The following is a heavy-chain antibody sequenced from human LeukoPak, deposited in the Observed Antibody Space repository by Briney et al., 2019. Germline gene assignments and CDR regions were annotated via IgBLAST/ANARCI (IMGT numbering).Heavy chain of an antibody. J-gene: IGHJ4*02. V-gene: IGHV3-30-3*01. D-gene: IGHD1-7*01. CDR2: ISYDGSNK. CDR3: ARSSGVELRDGTDY. Sequence: PGRSLRLSCAASGFIFSSYAMHWVRQAPGKGLEWVAVISYDGSNKYYADSVKGRFTISRDNSKNTQYLQMNSLRAEDTAVYYCARSSGVELRDGTDYWGQGTLVTVSS. CDR1: GFIFSSYA.